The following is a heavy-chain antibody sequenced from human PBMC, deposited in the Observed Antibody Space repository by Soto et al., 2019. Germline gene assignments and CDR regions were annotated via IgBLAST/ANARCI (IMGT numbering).Heavy chain of an antibody. V-gene: IGHV4-30-4*01. Sequence: QVQLQESGPGLVKPSQTLSLTCTVSGDSISNVNYCWSWIRQPPDKGLEWIGHIYDGGSTYNNPSPTGWVSLTVDTSQDQFPPQLGSVSAADTAVYYCARGPSGEKVGYLGQGTLVTVSS. CDR3: ARGPSGEKVGY. D-gene: IGHD7-27*01. J-gene: IGHJ4*02. CDR2: IYDGGST. CDR1: GDSISNVNYC.